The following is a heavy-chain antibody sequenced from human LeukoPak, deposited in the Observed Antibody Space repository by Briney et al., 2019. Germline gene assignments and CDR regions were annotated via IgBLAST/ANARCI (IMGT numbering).Heavy chain of an antibody. CDR1: GFTFTDYW. CDR2: IHKAGTQS. Sequence: GGSLRLSCAAAGFTFTDYWMTWVRQVPGKGLEWVANIHKAGTQSYYVYSVKGRFAISRDNAKNSLYLQLSSLRVDDTAVYYCARVGTWELQRVFDYWGQGTLVTVS. CDR3: ARVGTWELQRVFDY. J-gene: IGHJ4*02. V-gene: IGHV3-7*01. D-gene: IGHD4-23*01.